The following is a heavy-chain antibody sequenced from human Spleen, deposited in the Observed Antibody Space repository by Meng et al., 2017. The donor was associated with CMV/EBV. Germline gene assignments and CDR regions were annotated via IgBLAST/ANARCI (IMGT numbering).Heavy chain of an antibody. Sequence: GGSLRLSCAASGFTFSDYYMGWIRQAPGKGLEWLSYISDSGSTIYYAGSVKGRFTISRDNAKTSLYLQMNSLRAEDTALYYCARPVSDGSSPQNKFDYWGLGTLVTVSS. V-gene: IGHV3-11*01. CDR2: ISDSGSTI. CDR1: GFTFSDYY. J-gene: IGHJ4*02. D-gene: IGHD2-15*01. CDR3: ARPVSDGSSPQNKFDY.